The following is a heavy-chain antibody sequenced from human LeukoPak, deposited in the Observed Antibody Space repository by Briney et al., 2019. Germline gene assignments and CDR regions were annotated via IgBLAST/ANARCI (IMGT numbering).Heavy chain of an antibody. J-gene: IGHJ5*02. Sequence: GESLKISWKGSGYSLTSYWLGWVRQRPGKGVEWMGIIFPAYSETRYSPSFQGQVTISADKSISTAYLQWSSLRASETAMYYCARQGSSGPSWGQGTLVTVSS. CDR1: GYSLTSYW. D-gene: IGHD6-19*01. V-gene: IGHV5-51*01. CDR2: IFPAYSET. CDR3: ARQGSSGPS.